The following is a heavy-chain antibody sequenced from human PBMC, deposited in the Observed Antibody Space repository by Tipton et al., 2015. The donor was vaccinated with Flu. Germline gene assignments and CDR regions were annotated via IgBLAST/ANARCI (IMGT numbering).Heavy chain of an antibody. Sequence: SLRLSCAASGFSFDDYAMSWVRQAPGKGLEWISGINWNGASTTYADSVKGRFTISRDNGKNSLYLQMNSLRAEDTAFYYCAKAMVQGIINSNWFDPWGQGTQVTVSS. D-gene: IGHD3-10*01. CDR3: AKAMVQGIINSNWFDP. CDR1: GFSFDDYA. V-gene: IGHV3-20*04. J-gene: IGHJ5*02. CDR2: INWNGAST.